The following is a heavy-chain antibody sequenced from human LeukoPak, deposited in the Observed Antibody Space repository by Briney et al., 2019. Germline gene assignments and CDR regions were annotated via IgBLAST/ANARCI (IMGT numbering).Heavy chain of an antibody. Sequence: PGGSLRLSCAASGFAFSNAWMSWVRQGPGKGLEWVGRIKSNTDGETADYAAPVKGRFTISRDDSKNTLYLQMNSLKTEDTAVYYCTTAYGSGSYWAYWGQGALVTVSS. CDR2: IKSNTDGETA. V-gene: IGHV3-15*01. CDR1: GFAFSNAW. CDR3: TTAYGSGSYWAY. J-gene: IGHJ4*02. D-gene: IGHD3-10*01.